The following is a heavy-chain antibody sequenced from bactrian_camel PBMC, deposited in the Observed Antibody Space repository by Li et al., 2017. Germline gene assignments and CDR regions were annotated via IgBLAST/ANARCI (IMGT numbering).Heavy chain of an antibody. Sequence: VQLVESGGGSVQAGGSLRLSCAASGITSTTDCMGWLRQAPGKEREGVAISYTGDARPYYADSVKGRFTMSQDSAKNTVYLQMNSLKPEDTAVYYCAARYVPPGAYCLLEANWYNSWGQGTQVTVS. CDR3: AARYVPPGAYCLLEANWYNS. V-gene: IGHV3S40*01. D-gene: IGHD8*01. CDR1: GITSTTDC. CDR2: SYTGDARP. J-gene: IGHJ4*01.